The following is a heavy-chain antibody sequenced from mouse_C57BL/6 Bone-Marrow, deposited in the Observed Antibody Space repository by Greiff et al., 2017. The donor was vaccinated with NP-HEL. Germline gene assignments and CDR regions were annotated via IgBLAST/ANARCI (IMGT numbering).Heavy chain of an antibody. J-gene: IGHJ3*01. D-gene: IGHD2-5*01. CDR3: ARNYDSNSLAGLAY. V-gene: IGHV1-19*01. CDR1: GYTFTDYY. Sequence: VQLQQSGPVLVKPGASVKMSCKASGYTFTDYYMNWVKQSHGKSLEWIGVINPYNGGTSYNQKLKGKATLTVDKSSSTAYMPLNSLTSEDSAGYYGARNYDSNSLAGLAYWGQGTLVTVSA. CDR2: INPYNGGT.